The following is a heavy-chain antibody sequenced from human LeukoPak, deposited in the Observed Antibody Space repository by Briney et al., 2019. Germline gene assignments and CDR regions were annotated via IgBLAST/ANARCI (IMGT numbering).Heavy chain of an antibody. Sequence: GGSLRLSCAASGFTFSAYWMTWVRQAPGKALEWVANIKQDGSEQFYLESVKGRFTISRDNAENSLHLQMTSLRVEDTAIYYCASGTVWLIDYWGQGTLVTVSS. CDR2: IKQDGSEQ. V-gene: IGHV3-7*01. D-gene: IGHD1-7*01. J-gene: IGHJ4*02. CDR1: GFTFSAYW. CDR3: ASGTVWLIDY.